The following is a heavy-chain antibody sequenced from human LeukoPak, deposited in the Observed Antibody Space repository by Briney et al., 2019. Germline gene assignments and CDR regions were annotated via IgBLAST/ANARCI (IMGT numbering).Heavy chain of an antibody. D-gene: IGHD2-15*01. CDR3: ARYREGYCSGGSCPDY. V-gene: IGHV3-7*01. Sequence: SGGSLRLSCAASGFTFSQYCMTWVRQAPGKGLEGGAEIIQDGSGKYYGDSVKGRFTISRDNAKNSLYLQMKSLSAEDTAVYYCARYREGYCSGGSCPDYWGQGTLVTVSS. CDR1: GFTFSQYC. J-gene: IGHJ4*02. CDR2: IIQDGSGK.